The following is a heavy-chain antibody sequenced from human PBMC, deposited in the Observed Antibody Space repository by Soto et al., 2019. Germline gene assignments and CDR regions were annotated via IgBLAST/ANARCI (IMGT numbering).Heavy chain of an antibody. D-gene: IGHD5-18*01. J-gene: IGHJ4*02. Sequence: SETLSLTCVVSGDSISSTYWWTWVRQTPGKGLEWIGYISYSGSTKYNPSLKSRVTISVDTSKNQFSLKLSSVTAADTAVYYCARGRGDTAMAWYYWGQGTLVTVSS. CDR2: ISYSGST. V-gene: IGHV4-4*02. CDR1: GDSISSTYW. CDR3: ARGRGDTAMAWYY.